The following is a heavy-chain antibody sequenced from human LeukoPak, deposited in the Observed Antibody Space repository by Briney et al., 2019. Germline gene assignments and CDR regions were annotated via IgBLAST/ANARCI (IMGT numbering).Heavy chain of an antibody. J-gene: IGHJ3*02. CDR1: GFIFDDYG. D-gene: IGHD3-22*01. CDR2: ISGSGGST. CDR3: AKEDTMILGSGGAFDI. Sequence: GGSLRLSCAASGFIFDDYGMSWVRQAPGKGLEWVSAISGSGGSTYYADSVKGRFTISRDNSKNTLYLQMNSLRAEDTAVYYCAKEDTMILGSGGAFDIWGQGTMVTVSS. V-gene: IGHV3-23*01.